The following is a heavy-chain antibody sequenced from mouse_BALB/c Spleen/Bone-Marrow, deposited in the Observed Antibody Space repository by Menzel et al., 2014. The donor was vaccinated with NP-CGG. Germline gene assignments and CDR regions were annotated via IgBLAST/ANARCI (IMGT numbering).Heavy chain of an antibody. D-gene: IGHD1-1*01. J-gene: IGHJ4*01. CDR3: AITMVVNAMDY. Sequence: EVKLQESGPDLVKPSQSLSLTCTVTGYSITSGYTWHWIRQFPGNTLEWMGYIHYSGTTNYNPSLKSRISITRDTSKNQFFLQLNSVTTEDTATYYCAITMVVNAMDYWGQGTSVTVSS. CDR1: GYSITSGYT. V-gene: IGHV3-1*02. CDR2: IHYSGTT.